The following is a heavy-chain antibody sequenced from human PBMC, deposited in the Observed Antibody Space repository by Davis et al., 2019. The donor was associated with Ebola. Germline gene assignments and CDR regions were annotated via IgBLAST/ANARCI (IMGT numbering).Heavy chain of an antibody. Sequence: GGSLRLSCAASGFTFSSFSMNWVRQAPGKGLEWVSYISGSSTTIYYADSVKGRFTISRDNAKNSLYLQMNSLRDEDTAVYYCARSNSSSRRRYNYGMDVWGKGTTITVSS. V-gene: IGHV3-48*02. CDR1: GFTFSSFS. D-gene: IGHD6-13*01. CDR3: ARSNSSSRRRYNYGMDV. CDR2: ISGSSTTI. J-gene: IGHJ6*04.